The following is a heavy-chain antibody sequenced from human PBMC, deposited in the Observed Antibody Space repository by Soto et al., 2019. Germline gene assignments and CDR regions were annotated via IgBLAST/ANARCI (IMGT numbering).Heavy chain of an antibody. D-gene: IGHD2-2*01. CDR1: GFTFSSYD. Sequence: GSLRLSCAASGFTFSSYDMHWVRQATGKGLEWVSAIGTAGDPYYPGSVKGRFTISRENAKNSLYLQMNSLRAGDTAVYYCARKVSYCSSTSCYDWFDPWGQGTLVTVSS. CDR3: ARKVSYCSSTSCYDWFDP. V-gene: IGHV3-13*05. CDR2: IGTAGDP. J-gene: IGHJ5*02.